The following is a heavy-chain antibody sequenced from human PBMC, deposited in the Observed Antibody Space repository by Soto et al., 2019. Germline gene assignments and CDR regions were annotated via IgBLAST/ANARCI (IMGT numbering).Heavy chain of an antibody. CDR3: AKAYFVWSSEQPYYFDY. J-gene: IGHJ4*02. Sequence: EVQLLDSGGGLVQRGGSLRPSWPASGFTLSNYAMPGVRHVQGKGLDWVSGISGSGGRSYSADSVKGRFTITRDNSKSTLYLQMNSLRAEDTAVYYCAKAYFVWSSEQPYYFDYWGQGTLVTVSS. V-gene: IGHV3-23*01. CDR1: GFTLSNYA. CDR2: ISGSGGRS. D-gene: IGHD3-16*01.